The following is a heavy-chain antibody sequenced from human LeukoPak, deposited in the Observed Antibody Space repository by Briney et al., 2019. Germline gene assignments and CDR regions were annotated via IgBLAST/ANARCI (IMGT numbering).Heavy chain of an antibody. D-gene: IGHD3-10*01. Sequence: RSGGSLRLSCAASGFTFSDYYMFWIRQAPGKGLECISYISNSGSTMYYTDSVKGRFNISRDNAKNSLYLQMNSLRDEDTAVYYCARDALGSYDYWGQGTLVTVSS. CDR3: ARDALGSYDY. J-gene: IGHJ4*02. CDR1: GFTFSDYY. V-gene: IGHV3-11*01. CDR2: ISNSGSTM.